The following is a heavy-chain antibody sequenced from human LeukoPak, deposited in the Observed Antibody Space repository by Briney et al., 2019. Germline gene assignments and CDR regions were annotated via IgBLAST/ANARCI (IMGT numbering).Heavy chain of an antibody. CDR3: ARSEVVPAANSYYLDY. J-gene: IGHJ4*02. CDR1: GGTFSSYA. CDR2: IIPILGIA. V-gene: IGHV1-69*04. Sequence: SVKVSCKASGGTFSSYAISWVRQAPGQGLEWMGRIIPILGIANYAQKFQGRVTITADESTSTAYMELSSLRSEDTAVYYCARSEVVPAANSYYLDYWGQGTLVTVSS. D-gene: IGHD2-2*01.